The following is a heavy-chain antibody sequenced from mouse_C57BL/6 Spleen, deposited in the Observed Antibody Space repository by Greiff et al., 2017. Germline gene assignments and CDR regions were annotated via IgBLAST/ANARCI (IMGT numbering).Heavy chain of an antibody. CDR3: ALYYDYDVGFAY. CDR2: INPNNGGT. CDR1: GYTFTDYY. Sequence: VQLQQSGPELVKPGASVKISCKASGYTFTDYYMNWVKQSHGKSLEWIGDINPNNGGTSYNQKFKGKATLTVDKSSSTAYMEHRSLTSEDSAVYYCALYYDYDVGFAYWGQGTLVTVSA. J-gene: IGHJ3*01. V-gene: IGHV1-26*01. D-gene: IGHD2-4*01.